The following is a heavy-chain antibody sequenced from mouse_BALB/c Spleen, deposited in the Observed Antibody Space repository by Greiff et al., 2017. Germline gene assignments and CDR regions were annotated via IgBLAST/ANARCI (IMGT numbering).Heavy chain of an antibody. V-gene: IGHV1-31*01. CDR3: ARGGGNYYFYAMDY. Sequence: EVQLQQSGPELVKPGASVKISCKASGYSFTGYYMHWVKQSHVKSLEWIGRINPYNGATSYTQNFKDKASLTVDKSSSTAYMELHSLTSEDSAVYYCARGGGNYYFYAMDYWGQGTSVTVSS. CDR1: GYSFTGYY. D-gene: IGHD2-1*01. J-gene: IGHJ4*01. CDR2: INPYNGAT.